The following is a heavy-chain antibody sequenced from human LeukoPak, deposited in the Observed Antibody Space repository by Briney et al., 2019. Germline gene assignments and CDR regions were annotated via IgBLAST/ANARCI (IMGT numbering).Heavy chain of an antibody. D-gene: IGHD6-13*01. CDR2: IYDNGST. J-gene: IGHJ4*02. Sequence: PSETLSLTCAVSGGSISRSNWWSWVRQSPGKGLEWIGEIYDNGSTNYNPSLKSRVTISVDKSKNQFSLKLSSVTAADTAVYYCASPRAERSTWYAVDYWGQGTLVTVSS. CDR3: ASPRAERSTWYAVDY. CDR1: GGSISRSNW. V-gene: IGHV4-4*02.